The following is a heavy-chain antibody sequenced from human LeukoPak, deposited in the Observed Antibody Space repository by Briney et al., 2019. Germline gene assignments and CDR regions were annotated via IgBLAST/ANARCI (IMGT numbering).Heavy chain of an antibody. D-gene: IGHD1-1*01. J-gene: IGHJ6*02. CDR1: GDSVSSNSAA. CDR3: ARDQDWNDVDDYYYYYGMDV. Sequence: SQTLSLTCAISGDSVSSNSAAWNWIRQSPSRGLEWLGRTYYRSKWYNDYAVSVKSRITINPDTSKNQFSLQLNSVTPEDTAVYYCARDQDWNDVDDYYYYYGMDVWGQGTTVTVSS. V-gene: IGHV6-1*01. CDR2: TYYRSKWYN.